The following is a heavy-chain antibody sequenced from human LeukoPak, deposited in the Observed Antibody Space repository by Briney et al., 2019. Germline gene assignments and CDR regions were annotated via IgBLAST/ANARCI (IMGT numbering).Heavy chain of an antibody. D-gene: IGHD4-11*01. CDR1: EFTLNNAW. CDR2: IKSESYGGTT. Sequence: GGSLRLSCAASEFTLNNAWMNWVRQAPGKGLEWVGHIKSESYGGTTDYSAPVKGRFTISRDDSKNTLYLQMNSLKTEDTAVYYCATLTKPLAYGYWGQGSLVTVSS. V-gene: IGHV3-15*07. CDR3: ATLTKPLAYGY. J-gene: IGHJ4*02.